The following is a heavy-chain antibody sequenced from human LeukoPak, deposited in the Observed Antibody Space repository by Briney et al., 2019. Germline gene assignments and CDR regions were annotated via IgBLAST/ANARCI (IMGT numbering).Heavy chain of an antibody. CDR1: GGSFSGYY. J-gene: IGHJ5*02. CDR2: INHSGST. V-gene: IGHV4-34*01. CDR3: ARGRDFWSGYYRVYWFDP. Sequence: SETLSLTCAVYGGSFSGYYWSWIRQPPGKGLEWIGEINHSGSTNYNPSLKSRVTISVDTYKTQFSLKLSSVTAADTAVYYCARGRDFWSGYYRVYWFDPWGQGTLVTVSS. D-gene: IGHD3-3*01.